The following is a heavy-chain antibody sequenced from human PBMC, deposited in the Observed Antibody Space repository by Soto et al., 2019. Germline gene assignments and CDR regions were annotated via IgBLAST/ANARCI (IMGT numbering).Heavy chain of an antibody. J-gene: IGHJ4*02. D-gene: IGHD5-12*01. Sequence: QVQLVQSGAEVKKPGASVKVSCKASGYTFTSYAMHWVRQAPGQRLEWMGWINAGNGNTKYSQKFQGRVTITRDTSASTAYMGLSSLRSEDTAVYYCARDSRYGCRWYYFDYWGQGTLVTVSS. CDR1: GYTFTSYA. CDR3: ARDSRYGCRWYYFDY. V-gene: IGHV1-3*01. CDR2: INAGNGNT.